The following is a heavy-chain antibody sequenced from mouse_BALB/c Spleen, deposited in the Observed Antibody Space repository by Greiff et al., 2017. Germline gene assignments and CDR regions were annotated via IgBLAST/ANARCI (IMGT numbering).Heavy chain of an antibody. CDR2: ISSGSSTI. Sequence: EVQLVESGGGLVQPGGSRKLSCAASGFTFSSFGMHWVRQAPEKGLEWVAYISSGSSTIYYADTVKGRFTISRDNPKNTLFLQMTSLRSEDTAMYYCARRGLSTMITTLDYWGQGTTLTVSS. CDR3: ARRGLSTMITTLDY. J-gene: IGHJ2*01. CDR1: GFTFSSFG. D-gene: IGHD2-4*01. V-gene: IGHV5-17*02.